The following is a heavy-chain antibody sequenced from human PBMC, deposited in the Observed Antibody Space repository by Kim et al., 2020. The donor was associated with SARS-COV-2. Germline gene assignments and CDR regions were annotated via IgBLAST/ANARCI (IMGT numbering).Heavy chain of an antibody. Sequence: YNADSVKGRFTISRDNAKNSLYLQMNSLRAEDTAVYYCARDCLELCPNGYWGQGTLVTVSS. CDR3: ARDCLELCPNGY. D-gene: IGHD1-26*01. J-gene: IGHJ4*02. V-gene: IGHV3-21*01.